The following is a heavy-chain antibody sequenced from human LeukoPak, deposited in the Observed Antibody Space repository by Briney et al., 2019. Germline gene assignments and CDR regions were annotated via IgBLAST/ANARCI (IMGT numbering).Heavy chain of an antibody. J-gene: IGHJ4*02. CDR1: KFTFSHYG. CDR3: ARRSSGSPPYYFDY. CDR2: ISSDGSIK. D-gene: IGHD1-26*01. Sequence: GGSLRLSCTASKFTFSHYGMQWVRQAPGKGLEWVAVISSDGSIKVYADSVKGRFTISRDNAKNTLYLQMNSLRAEDTAVYYCARRSSGSPPYYFDYWGQGTLVTVSS. V-gene: IGHV3-30*03.